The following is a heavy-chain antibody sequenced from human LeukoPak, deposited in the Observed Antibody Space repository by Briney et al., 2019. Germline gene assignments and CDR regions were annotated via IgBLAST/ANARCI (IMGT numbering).Heavy chain of an antibody. CDR3: ARDVNRITMVRGVIQDWFDP. CDR1: GYTFTGYY. V-gene: IGHV1-2*02. J-gene: IGHJ5*02. D-gene: IGHD3-10*01. CDR2: INPNSGGT. Sequence: GASVKVSCKASGYTFTGYYMHWVRQAPGQGLDWMGWINPNSGGTNYAQKFQGRVTMTRDTSISTAYMELSRLRSDDTAVYYCARDVNRITMVRGVIQDWFDPWGQGTLVTVSS.